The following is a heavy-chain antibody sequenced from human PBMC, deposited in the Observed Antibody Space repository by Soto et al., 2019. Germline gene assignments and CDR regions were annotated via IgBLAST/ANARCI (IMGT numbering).Heavy chain of an antibody. Sequence: SVKVSCKASGGTFSSYAISWVRQAPGQGLEWMGGIIPIFGTANYAQKFQGRVTITADESTSTAYMALTSLRSEDTAVYYCARDRSPSGGMYVWGQGTTVTVSS. D-gene: IGHD3-10*01. J-gene: IGHJ6*02. CDR2: IIPIFGTA. CDR3: ARDRSPSGGMYV. V-gene: IGHV1-69*13. CDR1: GGTFSSYA.